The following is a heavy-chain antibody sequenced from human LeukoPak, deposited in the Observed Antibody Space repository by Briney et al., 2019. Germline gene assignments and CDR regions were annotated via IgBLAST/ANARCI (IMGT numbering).Heavy chain of an antibody. CDR1: GFTFSTYW. CDR3: TRGFWGWEVDY. J-gene: IGHJ4*02. D-gene: IGHD3-3*01. CDR2: INTDGRTT. V-gene: IGHV3-74*01. Sequence: GGSLRLSCAASGFTFSTYWMHWVRQAPGKGLVWVSRINTDGRTTHYADSAKGRFTISRDNTKNTLYLQMNSLRAEDTAVYYCTRGFWGWEVDYWGQGTLVTVSS.